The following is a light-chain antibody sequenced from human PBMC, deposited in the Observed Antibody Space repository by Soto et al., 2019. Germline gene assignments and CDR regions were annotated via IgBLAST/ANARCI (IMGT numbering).Light chain of an antibody. Sequence: EIVLTQSPGTLSLSPGERATLSCRASQSFSSSYLAWYQQKPGQAPRLLIYGASSRATGIPDRFSGSGSGTDFTLTISSLEPEDFAVYYCLHYGSALFTFGPGTKVDVK. CDR1: QSFSSSY. V-gene: IGKV3-20*01. CDR2: GAS. CDR3: LHYGSALFT. J-gene: IGKJ3*01.